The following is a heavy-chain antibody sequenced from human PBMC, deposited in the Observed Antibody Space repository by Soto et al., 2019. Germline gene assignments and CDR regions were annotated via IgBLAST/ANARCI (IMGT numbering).Heavy chain of an antibody. V-gene: IGHV3-74*01. CDR1: GFTFNTLW. J-gene: IGHJ4*02. CDR3: ARGGAMGVDY. CDR2: IYFDGITT. Sequence: PGGSLRLSGTASGFTFNTLWMHWVRQAQGKGLVWVSRIYFDGITTNYAEAVKGRLTVSRDNAKNTVYLHVNTLRDEDTDVYYCARGGAMGVDYWGQGTLVTVSS. D-gene: IGHD1-26*01.